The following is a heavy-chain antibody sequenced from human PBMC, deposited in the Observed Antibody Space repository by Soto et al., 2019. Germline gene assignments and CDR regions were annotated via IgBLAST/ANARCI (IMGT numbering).Heavy chain of an antibody. V-gene: IGHV4-59*06. CDR1: GGSIISYY. Sequence: SETLSLTCTVSGGSIISYYWSWIRQHPGKGLEWIGYIYYSGSTYYNPSLKSRVTISVDTSKNQFSLKLSSVTAADTAVYYCARRRFLEWLLSPVGYFDYWGQGTLVTV. CDR2: IYYSGST. D-gene: IGHD3-3*01. CDR3: ARRRFLEWLLSPVGYFDY. J-gene: IGHJ4*02.